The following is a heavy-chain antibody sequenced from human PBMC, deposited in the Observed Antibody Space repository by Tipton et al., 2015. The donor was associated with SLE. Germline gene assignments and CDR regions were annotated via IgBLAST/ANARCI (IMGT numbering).Heavy chain of an antibody. CDR3: ANQNWNYYF. Sequence: GLVKPSETLSLTCAVYGGSFNGYFWSWIRQPPGKGLEWIGEVSHRGTTNYNPSLDSRVTISLDRFNNQFTLKMTSVTAADTAVYYCANQNWNYYFWGQGNLVTVSS. CDR1: GGSFNGYF. V-gene: IGHV4-34*01. J-gene: IGHJ4*02. CDR2: VSHRGTT. D-gene: IGHD1-7*01.